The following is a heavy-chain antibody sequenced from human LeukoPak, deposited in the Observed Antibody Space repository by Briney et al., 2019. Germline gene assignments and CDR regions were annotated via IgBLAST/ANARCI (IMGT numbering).Heavy chain of an antibody. D-gene: IGHD6-19*01. V-gene: IGHV3-7*01. CDR3: ARDRGSSGRLGRFDN. CDR1: GFTLSTYW. CDR2: IKQDGSEK. Sequence: GGSLRLSCAASGFTLSTYWMTWVRQAPGKGLEWVANIKQDGSEKYYVDSVKGRFTISRDNAKKLLYLQMNSLRVEDTAVYYCARDRGSSGRLGRFDNWGQGTLVAVSP. J-gene: IGHJ4*02.